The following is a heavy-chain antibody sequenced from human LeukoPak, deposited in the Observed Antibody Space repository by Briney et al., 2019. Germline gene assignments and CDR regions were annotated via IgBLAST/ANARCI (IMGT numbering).Heavy chain of an antibody. D-gene: IGHD1-26*01. Sequence: GGSLRLSCAASGFTVSSNYMSWVRQAPGKGLEWVSVIYSGGTTYYADSVKGRFTISRDNSMNALYLQMNSLRAEDTALYYCARGHIGTYHYFDYWGQGTLVTVSS. V-gene: IGHV3-53*01. CDR1: GFTVSSNY. CDR2: IYSGGTT. J-gene: IGHJ4*02. CDR3: ARGHIGTYHYFDY.